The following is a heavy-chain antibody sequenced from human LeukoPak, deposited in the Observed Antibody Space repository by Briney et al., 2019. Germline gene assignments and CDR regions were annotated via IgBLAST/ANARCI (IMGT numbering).Heavy chain of an antibody. CDR3: ARDKRPGHSGGYCFDY. V-gene: IGHV3-64*01. CDR1: GFTFSSYA. D-gene: IGHD1-26*01. J-gene: IGHJ4*02. CDR2: ISSNGGST. Sequence: GGSLRLSCAASGFTFSSYAMHWVRQAPGKGLEYVSAISSNGGSTYYANSVKGRFTISRDNSKNTLYLQMGSLRAEDMAVYYCARDKRPGHSGGYCFDYWGQGTLVTVSS.